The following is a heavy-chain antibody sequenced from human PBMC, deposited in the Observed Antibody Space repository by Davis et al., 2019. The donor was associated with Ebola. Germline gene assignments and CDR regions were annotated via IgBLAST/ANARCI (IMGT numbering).Heavy chain of an antibody. V-gene: IGHV3-7*01. Sequence: PGGSLRLSCAASGFTFSSYWMSWVRQAPGKGLEWVANIKQDGSEKYYVDSVKGRFTISRDNAKNSLYLQMNSLRAEDTAVYYCARDRRGIAAAGFDYWGQGTLVTVSS. CDR3: ARDRRGIAAAGFDY. CDR2: IKQDGSEK. J-gene: IGHJ4*02. CDR1: GFTFSSYW. D-gene: IGHD6-13*01.